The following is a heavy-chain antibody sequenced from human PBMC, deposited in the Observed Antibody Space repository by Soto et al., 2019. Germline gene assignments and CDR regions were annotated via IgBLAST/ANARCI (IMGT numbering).Heavy chain of an antibody. V-gene: IGHV1-69*01. CDR1: EGTFSSYG. Sequence: QVSLVQSGAEVKKAGSSLKVSCKASEGTFSSYGISWVRQAPGQGLEWMGGIIPIYETVTYAQRFQGRLTISADESTSTAYMELSSLRPDDTAVYYCARDLVVTAKCLDPWGQGTLVTVSS. J-gene: IGHJ5*02. D-gene: IGHD2-21*02. CDR3: ARDLVVTAKCLDP. CDR2: IIPIYETV.